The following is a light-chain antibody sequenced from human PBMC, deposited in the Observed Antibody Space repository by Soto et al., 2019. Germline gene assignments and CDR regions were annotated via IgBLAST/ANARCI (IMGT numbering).Light chain of an antibody. V-gene: IGLV2-14*01. Sequence: QSALTQPASVSGSPGQSITISCTGTSSDVGGYNYVSWYQQHPGKAPKLMIYEVTSRPSGVSNRFSGSKSGNTASLTISGLQAEDEADYYCSSYTSGSTLGNVFGTGTKVTVL. J-gene: IGLJ1*01. CDR3: SSYTSGSTLGNV. CDR1: SSDVGGYNY. CDR2: EVT.